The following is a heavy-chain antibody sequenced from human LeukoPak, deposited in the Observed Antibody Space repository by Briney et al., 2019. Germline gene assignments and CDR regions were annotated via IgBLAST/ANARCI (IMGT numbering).Heavy chain of an antibody. CDR2: INPSGGST. J-gene: IGHJ4*02. V-gene: IGHV1-46*01. CDR3: AREGSSGWTFDY. CDR1: GYTFTGYY. Sequence: GASVEVSCKASGYTFTGYYIHWVRQAPGQGLEWMGIINPSGGSTSYAQKFQGRVTMTRDTSTSTVYMELSSLRSEDTAVYYCAREGSSGWTFDYWGQGTLVTVSS. D-gene: IGHD6-19*01.